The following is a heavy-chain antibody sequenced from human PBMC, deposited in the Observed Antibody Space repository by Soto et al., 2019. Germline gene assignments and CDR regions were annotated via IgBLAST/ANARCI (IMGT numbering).Heavy chain of an antibody. CDR1: GLTFSNYA. V-gene: IGHV3-23*01. CDR3: ARDTNGDHIGAFDM. CDR2: ISGSGGRT. J-gene: IGHJ3*02. Sequence: EVQLLESGGGLVQPGGSLRLSCAASGLTFSNYALTWVRQAPGKGLEWVSAISGSGGRTEYADSVKGRFTISRDNSKNTLYLQMNSLRAEDTAVYYCARDTNGDHIGAFDMWGQGTMVPISS. D-gene: IGHD4-17*01.